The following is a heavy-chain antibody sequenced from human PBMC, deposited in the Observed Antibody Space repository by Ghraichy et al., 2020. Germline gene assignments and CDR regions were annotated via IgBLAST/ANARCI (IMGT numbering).Heavy chain of an antibody. D-gene: IGHD3-10*01. CDR1: GFTFSSYA. V-gene: IGHV3-23*01. J-gene: IGHJ4*02. Sequence: GGSLRLSCAASGFTFSSYAMSWVRQAPGKGLEWVSAISGSGGSTYYADSVKGRFTISRDNSKNTLYLQMTSLRAEDTAVYYCAKDRGIWFGELLWDHFFDYWGLGTLVTVSS. CDR2: ISGSGGST. CDR3: AKDRGIWFGELLWDHFFDY.